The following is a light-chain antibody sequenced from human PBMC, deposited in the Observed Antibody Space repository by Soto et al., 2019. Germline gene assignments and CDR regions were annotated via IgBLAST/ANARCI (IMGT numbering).Light chain of an antibody. CDR3: QQYNSYTPRT. Sequence: DIQMTQSPSTLSAYVAARVTITCRASQSISSWLAWYQQKPGKAPKLLIYDASSLESGVSSRFSGSGSGTEFTLTISSLQPDDFATYYCQQYNSYTPRTFGQGTKVDIK. CDR1: QSISSW. J-gene: IGKJ1*01. V-gene: IGKV1-5*01. CDR2: DAS.